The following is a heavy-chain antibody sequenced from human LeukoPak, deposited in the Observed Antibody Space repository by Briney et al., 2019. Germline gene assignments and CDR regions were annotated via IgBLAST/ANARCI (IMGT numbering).Heavy chain of an antibody. V-gene: IGHV3-23*01. CDR1: GFTFSSYA. CDR2: IINSGGCA. Sequence: PGGSLRLSCAASGFTFSSYAMTWVRQAPGKGLEWVSSIINSGGCAYYADSVRGRFTISRDNSKNPLHLQMNSLRAEDTAVYYCAKETGDSWGYFEWWGQGTLVTVSS. J-gene: IGHJ4*02. CDR3: AKETGDSWGYFEW. D-gene: IGHD7-27*01.